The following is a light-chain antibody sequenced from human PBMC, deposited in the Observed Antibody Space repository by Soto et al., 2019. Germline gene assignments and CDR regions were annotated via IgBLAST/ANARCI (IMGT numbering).Light chain of an antibody. CDR1: QGIGSY. CDR2: VAS. Sequence: DIQLTQSPSFLSASVGDRVTITCRASQGIGSYLVWYQQKPGKAPNLLIYVASTLQSGVPSRFSGSGFGTEFTLTVSSLQPEDFATYYCQQANSFPFTFGQGTRLEI. J-gene: IGKJ5*01. V-gene: IGKV1-9*01. CDR3: QQANSFPFT.